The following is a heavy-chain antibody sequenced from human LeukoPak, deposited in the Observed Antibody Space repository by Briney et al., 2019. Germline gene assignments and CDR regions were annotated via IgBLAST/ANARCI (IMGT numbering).Heavy chain of an antibody. Sequence: GASVKVSCKASGYTFTSYAMHWVRQAPGQRLEWMGWINAGNGNTKYSQKFQGRVTITGDTSASTAYMELSSLRSEDTAVYYCARRFCGGGSCYTGMFDYWGQGTLVTVSS. CDR2: INAGNGNT. V-gene: IGHV1-3*01. CDR3: ARRFCGGGSCYTGMFDY. D-gene: IGHD2-15*01. CDR1: GYTFTSYA. J-gene: IGHJ4*02.